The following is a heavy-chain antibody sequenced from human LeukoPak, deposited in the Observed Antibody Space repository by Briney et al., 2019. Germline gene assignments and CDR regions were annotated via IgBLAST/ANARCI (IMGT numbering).Heavy chain of an antibody. CDR2: IRYDGSNK. J-gene: IGHJ6*03. V-gene: IGHV3-30*02. CDR3: AKDGGVLLWFGDYMDV. CDR1: GFTFSSYG. Sequence: GGSLTLSCAVSGFTFSSYGMHWLRQAPGKGLEWVAFIRYDGSNKYYADSVKGRFTISRDNSKNTLYLKMNSLRAEETAVYYCAKDGGVLLWFGDYMDVWGKGTTVTVSS. D-gene: IGHD3-10*01.